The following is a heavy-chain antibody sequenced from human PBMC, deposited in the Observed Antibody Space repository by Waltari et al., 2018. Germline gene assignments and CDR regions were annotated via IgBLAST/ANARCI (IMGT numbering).Heavy chain of an antibody. V-gene: IGHV1-69*05. CDR1: GGTFSSYA. D-gene: IGHD1-26*01. CDR2: IIPIFGTA. Sequence: QVQLVQSGAEVKKPGSSVKVSCKASGGTFSSYAISWVRQAPGQGLEWMGRIIPIFGTANYAQKFQGRVTMTRDTSISTAYMELSRLRSDDTAVYYCARDWRRVGSVDYWGQGTLVTVSS. J-gene: IGHJ4*02. CDR3: ARDWRRVGSVDY.